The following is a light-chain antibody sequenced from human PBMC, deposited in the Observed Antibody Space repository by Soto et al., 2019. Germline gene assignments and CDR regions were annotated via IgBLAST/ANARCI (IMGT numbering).Light chain of an antibody. CDR3: QQHNQWPIT. CDR2: YIS. J-gene: IGKJ5*01. CDR1: QSAGDF. V-gene: IGKV3D-15*01. Sequence: EIVMRQSPATLSVSPGAPASLSCRASQSAGDFLAWYQQKPGQAPRLLIYYISTRATGIPARFSGSESGTEFTLTINSLQSEDSAVYYCQQHNQWPITFGQGTRLEIK.